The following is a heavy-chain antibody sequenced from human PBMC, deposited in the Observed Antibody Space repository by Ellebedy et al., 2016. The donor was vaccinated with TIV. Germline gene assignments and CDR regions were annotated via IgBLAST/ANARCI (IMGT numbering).Heavy chain of an antibody. CDR2: ISSGGDVI. Sequence: GGSLRLSCAASGFTFSNYEMHWVRQAPGKGLEWVSYISSGGDVIKYAESVRGRFTISRDNTKNSLYLQMNSLRAEDTAVYYCARGGPHDAGDLFDPWGQGTLVTVSS. CDR1: GFTFSNYE. J-gene: IGHJ5*02. V-gene: IGHV3-48*03. D-gene: IGHD4-17*01. CDR3: ARGGPHDAGDLFDP.